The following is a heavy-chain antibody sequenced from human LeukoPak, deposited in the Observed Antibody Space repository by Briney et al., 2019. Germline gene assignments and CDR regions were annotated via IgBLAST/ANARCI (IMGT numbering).Heavy chain of an antibody. V-gene: IGHV3-48*04. Sequence: PGGSLRLSCAASGFTFSSYSMNWVRQAPGKGLEWVSYISSSSSTIYYADSVKGRFTISRDNAKNSLYLQMNSLRAEDTAVYYCARVTESYDSSGYVGIAFDIWGQGTMVTVSS. CDR2: ISSSSSTI. CDR1: GFTFSSYS. J-gene: IGHJ3*02. D-gene: IGHD3-22*01. CDR3: ARVTESYDSSGYVGIAFDI.